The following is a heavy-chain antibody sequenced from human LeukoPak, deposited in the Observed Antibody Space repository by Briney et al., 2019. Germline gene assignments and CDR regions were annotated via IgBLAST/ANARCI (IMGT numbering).Heavy chain of an antibody. Sequence: GGSLRLSCAASGFTFSSYGMHWVRQAPGKGLEWVAFIRYDGSNKYYADSVKGRFTISRDNSKNTLYLQMNSLRAEDTAVYYCARPPPYSSSWYSPVDYWGQGTLVTVSS. V-gene: IGHV3-30*02. CDR1: GFTFSSYG. CDR3: ARPPPYSSSWYSPVDY. D-gene: IGHD6-13*01. CDR2: IRYDGSNK. J-gene: IGHJ4*02.